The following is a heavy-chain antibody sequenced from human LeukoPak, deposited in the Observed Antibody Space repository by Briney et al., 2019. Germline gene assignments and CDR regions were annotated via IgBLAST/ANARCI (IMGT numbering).Heavy chain of an antibody. CDR2: ISSSSSYI. CDR1: GFTFSSYS. V-gene: IGHV3-21*01. Sequence: GGSLRLSCAASGFTFSSYSMNWVRQAPGKGLEWVSSISSSSSYIYYADSVKGRFTISRDDAKNSLYLQMNSLRAEDTAVYYCARPYSSSWSPFDIWGQGTMVTVSS. CDR3: ARPYSSSWSPFDI. J-gene: IGHJ3*02. D-gene: IGHD6-13*01.